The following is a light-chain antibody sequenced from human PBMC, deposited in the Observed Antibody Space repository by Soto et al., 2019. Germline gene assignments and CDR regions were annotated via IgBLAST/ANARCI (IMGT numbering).Light chain of an antibody. Sequence: DIVLTQSPATVSVSPGERATLSCRASRSVSTNLAWYQQKHGQPPRLLIYGASTRVTDIPARFSGSGSGTDFTLTINYLQSEDFGVYYCQLYHKSLPTFTFGGGTKVEIK. J-gene: IGKJ4*01. CDR3: QLYHKSLPTFT. V-gene: IGKV3-15*01. CDR2: GAS. CDR1: RSVSTN.